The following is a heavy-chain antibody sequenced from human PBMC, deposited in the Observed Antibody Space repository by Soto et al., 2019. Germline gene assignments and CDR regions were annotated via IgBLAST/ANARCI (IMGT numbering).Heavy chain of an antibody. Sequence: QVQLVQSGAEVKKPGASVKVSCKASGYTFTGYYMHWVRQAPGQGLEWMGWINPNSGGTNYAQKFQGWVTMTRDTSISTAYMELSRLGSDDTAVYYCARELTGVGAAGENWFDPWGQGTLVTVSS. D-gene: IGHD6-13*01. J-gene: IGHJ5*02. V-gene: IGHV1-2*04. CDR3: ARELTGVGAAGENWFDP. CDR2: INPNSGGT. CDR1: GYTFTGYY.